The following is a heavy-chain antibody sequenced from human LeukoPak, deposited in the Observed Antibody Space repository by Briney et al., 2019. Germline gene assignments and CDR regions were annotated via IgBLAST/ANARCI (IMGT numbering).Heavy chain of an antibody. CDR3: ARGPPNWGMVGY. CDR2: MKSNNGHT. D-gene: IGHD7-27*01. V-gene: IGHV1-8*01. J-gene: IGHJ4*02. Sequence: ASVKVSCKASRYTFTSFDFNWVRQATGQGLEWMGWMKSNNGHTGYAQKFQGRVTMTRDTSISTAYMELSSLTSEDTAVYYCARGPPNWGMVGYWGQGTLVTVSS. CDR1: RYTFTSFD.